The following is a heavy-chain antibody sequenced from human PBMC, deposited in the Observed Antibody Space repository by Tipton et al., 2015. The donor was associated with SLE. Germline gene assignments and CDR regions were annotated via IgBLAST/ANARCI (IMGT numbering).Heavy chain of an antibody. Sequence: LRLSCAVYGGSFSGYYWSWIRQPPGKGLEWIGEINYSGSTYYNPSLKSRVTISVDTSKNQFSLKLSSVTAADTAVYYCARGELGAFDYWGQGTLVTVSS. CDR3: ARGELGAFDY. D-gene: IGHD1-7*01. V-gene: IGHV4-34*01. CDR1: GGSFSGYY. J-gene: IGHJ4*02. CDR2: INYSGST.